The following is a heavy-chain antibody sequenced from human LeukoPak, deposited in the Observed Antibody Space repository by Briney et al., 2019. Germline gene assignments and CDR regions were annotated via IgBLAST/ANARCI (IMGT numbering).Heavy chain of an antibody. V-gene: IGHV3-30-3*01. J-gene: IGHJ4*02. CDR2: ISFDGGNK. CDR1: GFTFSMSA. Sequence: GRSLRLSCATSGFTFSMSAMHWVRLTPGKGLDWVAVISFDGGNKFYADSVKGRFSISRDNSKNTLYLQMNSLGLDDTAVYFCARGRAGIAAAGFDYWGQGTLVTVSS. D-gene: IGHD6-13*01. CDR3: ARGRAGIAAAGFDY.